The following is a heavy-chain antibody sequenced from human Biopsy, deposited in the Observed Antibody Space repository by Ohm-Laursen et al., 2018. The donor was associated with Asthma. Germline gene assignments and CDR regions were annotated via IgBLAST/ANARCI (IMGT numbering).Heavy chain of an antibody. D-gene: IGHD3-10*01. CDR1: GYTFNSAG. CDR3: ARAVDYSHYYGIDV. Sequence: VASVKVSCKPSGYTFNSAGITWVRQAPGQGLERMGWISVYNGNTKVAQKLQDRVTMITDTSTSTAYMELRSLRSDDTAVYFCARAVDYSHYYGIDVWGQGTTVTVS. CDR2: ISVYNGNT. J-gene: IGHJ6*02. V-gene: IGHV1-18*01.